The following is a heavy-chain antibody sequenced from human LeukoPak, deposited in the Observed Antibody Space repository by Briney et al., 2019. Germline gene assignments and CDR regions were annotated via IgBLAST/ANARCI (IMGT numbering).Heavy chain of an antibody. V-gene: IGHV3-7*01. Sequence: GGSLRLSCAASGFTFSSYWMSWVRQAPGKGLEWVANIKQDGSEKYYVDSVKGRFTISRDNAKNSLYLQMNSLRAEDTAVYYCARDEGEDSSGYYNDYWGQGTLVTVSS. CDR1: GFTFSSYW. J-gene: IGHJ4*02. CDR2: IKQDGSEK. D-gene: IGHD3-22*01. CDR3: ARDEGEDSSGYYNDY.